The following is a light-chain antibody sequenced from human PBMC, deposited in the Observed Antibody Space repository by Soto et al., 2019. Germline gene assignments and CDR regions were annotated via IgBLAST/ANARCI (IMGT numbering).Light chain of an antibody. V-gene: IGLV2-8*01. CDR1: YSDIGAYNY. CDR2: EVS. CDR3: SSFKRTNSFV. Sequence: QSVLTQPPSASGSPGQPVTIPCTGTYSDIGAYNYVSWYHQRPGEAPKLVIYEVSKRPSGVPDRLFASKSGNKASLTVSGLQADDGTKYYWSSFKRTNSFVFGTGTKV. J-gene: IGLJ1*01.